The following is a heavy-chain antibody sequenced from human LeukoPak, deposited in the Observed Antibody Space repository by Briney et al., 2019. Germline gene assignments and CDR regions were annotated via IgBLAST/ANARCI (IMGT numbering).Heavy chain of an antibody. Sequence: GGSLRLSCAASGFTFSSYAMSWVRQAPGKGLEWVSAISGSGGSTCYADSVKGRFTISRDNSKNTLYLQMNSLRAEDTAVYYCAKEVQYYYDSSGYPDAFDIWGQGTMVTVSS. CDR3: AKEVQYYYDSSGYPDAFDI. J-gene: IGHJ3*02. V-gene: IGHV3-23*01. CDR1: GFTFSSYA. D-gene: IGHD3-22*01. CDR2: ISGSGGST.